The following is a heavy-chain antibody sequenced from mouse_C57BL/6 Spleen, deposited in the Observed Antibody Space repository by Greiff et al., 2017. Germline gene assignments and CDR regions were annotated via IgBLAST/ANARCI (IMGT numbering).Heavy chain of an antibody. V-gene: IGHV5-17*01. CDR3: ARLGSFYAMDY. D-gene: IGHD4-1*01. CDR2: ISSGSSTI. Sequence: EVQLVESGGGLVKPGGSLKLSCAASGFTFSDYGMHWVRQAPEKGLEWVAYISSGSSTIYYADTVKGRFTISRDNAKNTLFLQMTSLTSEDTAMYYCARLGSFYAMDYWGQGTSVTVSS. CDR1: GFTFSDYG. J-gene: IGHJ4*01.